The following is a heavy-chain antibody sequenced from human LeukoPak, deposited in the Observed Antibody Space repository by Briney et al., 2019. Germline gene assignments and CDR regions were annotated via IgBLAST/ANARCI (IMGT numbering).Heavy chain of an antibody. CDR1: GFTFSSYN. J-gene: IGHJ3*02. V-gene: IGHV3-21*01. Sequence: GGSLRLSCAASGFTFSSYNMNWVRQAPGKGLEWVSSISTSSSYIYSADSLKGRFTISRDNAKNSLFLQMHSLRDEDSALYYCARAPSYFGSGTYRGDSFDIWGQGTMVTVSS. D-gene: IGHD3-10*01. CDR3: ARAPSYFGSGTYRGDSFDI. CDR2: ISTSSSYI.